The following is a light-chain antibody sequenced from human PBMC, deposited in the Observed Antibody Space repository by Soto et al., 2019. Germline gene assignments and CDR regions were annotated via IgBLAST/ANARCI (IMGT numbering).Light chain of an antibody. CDR2: LNSDGSH. V-gene: IGLV4-69*01. CDR3: QTWGTGIVV. CDR1: SGHSSYA. J-gene: IGLJ2*01. Sequence: QSVLTQSPSASASLGASVKLTCTLSSGHSSYAIAWHQQQPEKGPQYLMKLNSDGSHSKGDGIPDRFSGSSSGAERYLTISSLQSEDEADYYCQTWGTGIVVFGGGTQLTVL.